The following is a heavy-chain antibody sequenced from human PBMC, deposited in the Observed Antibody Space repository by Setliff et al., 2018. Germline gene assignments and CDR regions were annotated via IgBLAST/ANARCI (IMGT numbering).Heavy chain of an antibody. J-gene: IGHJ3*02. CDR1: GESFSNNY. Sequence: SETLSLTCSVYGESFSNNYWSWIRQPPGKGLEWIGESNHSGGTSYNPSLKSRLTMSVDTSKRQFSLKLNSVTAADTAVYYCARRWNFGPYGSGIHDGFDMWGQGTMVTVSS. CDR3: ARRWNFGPYGSGIHDGFDM. D-gene: IGHD3-10*01. CDR2: SNHSGGT. V-gene: IGHV4-34*01.